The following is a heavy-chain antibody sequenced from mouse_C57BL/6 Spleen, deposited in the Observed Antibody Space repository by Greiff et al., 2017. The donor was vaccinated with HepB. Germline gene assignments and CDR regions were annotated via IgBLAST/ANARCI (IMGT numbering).Heavy chain of an antibody. J-gene: IGHJ3*01. CDR2: IYPGDGNT. Sequence: QVQLQQSGAELVQPGASVKISCKASGYAFSSYWMNWVKQRPGKGLEWIGQIYPGDGNTNYNGKFKGKATVTADKSSNTAYMQLSSLTSEDSAVDFCASSGYSNYLAWFAYWGQGTLVTVSA. CDR3: ASSGYSNYLAWFAY. V-gene: IGHV1-80*01. D-gene: IGHD2-5*01. CDR1: GYAFSSYW.